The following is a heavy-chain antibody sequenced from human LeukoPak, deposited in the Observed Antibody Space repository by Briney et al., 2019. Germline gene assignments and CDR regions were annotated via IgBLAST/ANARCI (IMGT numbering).Heavy chain of an antibody. V-gene: IGHV3-30*04. J-gene: IGHJ6*02. D-gene: IGHD6-19*01. Sequence: AGRSLRLSCAASGFTFSSYAMHWVRQAPGKGLEWVAVISYDGSNKYYADSVKGRFTISRDNSKNTLYLQMNSLRAEDMAVYYCARVAVAGQNYYYYYGMDVWGQGTTVTVSS. CDR1: GFTFSSYA. CDR2: ISYDGSNK. CDR3: ARVAVAGQNYYYYYGMDV.